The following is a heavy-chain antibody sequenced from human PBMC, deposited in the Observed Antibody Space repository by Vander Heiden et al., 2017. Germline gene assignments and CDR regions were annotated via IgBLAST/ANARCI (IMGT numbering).Heavy chain of an antibody. CDR1: GFTFSYYY. J-gene: IGHJ4*02. Sequence: QVQLVESGGGLVKPGGSLRLSCAASGFTFSYYYMSWIRQARGKGLEGVAYISSSGSTIYYADAVKGRFTISRDNAKNSRYLQMNSLRAEDTAVYYCARGRGGSYFGTLRGYWGQGTLVTVSS. V-gene: IGHV3-11*01. CDR2: ISSSGSTI. CDR3: ARGRGGSYFGTLRGY. D-gene: IGHD1-26*01.